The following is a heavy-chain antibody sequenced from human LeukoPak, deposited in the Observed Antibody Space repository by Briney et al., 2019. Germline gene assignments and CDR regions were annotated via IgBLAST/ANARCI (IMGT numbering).Heavy chain of an antibody. V-gene: IGHV3-66*03. Sequence: PGGSLRLSCAASGFTVSSNYMSWVRQAPGKGLEWVSVISTSGSTYYADSVKGRFTISRDNSKNTLYLQMHSLRPEDTAVYYCARDREQWPSYFDYWGQGTLVTVSS. CDR1: GFTVSSNY. CDR2: ISTSGST. J-gene: IGHJ4*02. CDR3: ARDREQWPSYFDY. D-gene: IGHD6-19*01.